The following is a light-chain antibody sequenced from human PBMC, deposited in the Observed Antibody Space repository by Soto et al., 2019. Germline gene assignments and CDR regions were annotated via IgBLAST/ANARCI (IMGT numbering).Light chain of an antibody. CDR1: SSDVGGYNY. CDR2: AVS. J-gene: IGLJ1*01. CDR3: CLYTSYSPDV. Sequence: QSALTQPASVSGSPGQSITISCTGTSSDVGGYNYVSWYQQHPGKAPKLIIYAVSKRPSGVSNRFSGAKSGNTASLTISGLDADDEDDYCRCLYTSYSPDVFGTGTKLTVL. V-gene: IGLV2-14*01.